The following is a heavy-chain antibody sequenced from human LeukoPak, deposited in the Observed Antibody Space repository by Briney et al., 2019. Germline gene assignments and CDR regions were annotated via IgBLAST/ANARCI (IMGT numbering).Heavy chain of an antibody. V-gene: IGHV4-34*01. CDR2: GSDIGGT. J-gene: IGHJ5*02. CDR3: AKNGQSGFSFDP. CDR1: GGSLNGHY. D-gene: IGHD3-3*01. Sequence: SSETLSLTCAVYGGSLNGHYWSWIRQSPGKGLEWIGEGSDIGGTKFNPSLKSRVSTSADTSKNQFSLKLTSMTAADTAVYYCAKNGQSGFSFDPWGQGTLVTVSS.